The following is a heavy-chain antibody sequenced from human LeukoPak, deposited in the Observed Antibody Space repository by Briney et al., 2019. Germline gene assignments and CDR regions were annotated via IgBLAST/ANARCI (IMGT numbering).Heavy chain of an antibody. J-gene: IGHJ5*02. Sequence: GRSLRLSCAASGFTFSSYGMHWVRQAPGKGLEWVAVIWYDGSNKYYADSVKGRFTISRDNSKNTLYLQMNSLRAEDTAVYYCAGNYDSSGYYDNWFDPWGQGTLVTVSS. D-gene: IGHD3-22*01. CDR1: GFTFSSYG. V-gene: IGHV3-33*01. CDR2: IWYDGSNK. CDR3: AGNYDSSGYYDNWFDP.